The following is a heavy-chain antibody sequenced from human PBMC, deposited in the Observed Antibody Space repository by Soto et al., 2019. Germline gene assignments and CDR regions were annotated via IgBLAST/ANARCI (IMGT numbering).Heavy chain of an antibody. Sequence: EVQLVETGGDLIQSGGTLRLSCAASGFAVSSSYMMWVRQAPEKGLECVSITYTGGSTHYADSVKGRFTVSRDDSRNTLYLQMNSQRAEDTAVYYCARDPPITSDYAMDVWGQGTTVIVSS. CDR2: TYTGGST. V-gene: IGHV3-53*02. CDR1: GFAVSSSY. CDR3: ARDPPITSDYAMDV. D-gene: IGHD1-20*01. J-gene: IGHJ6*02.